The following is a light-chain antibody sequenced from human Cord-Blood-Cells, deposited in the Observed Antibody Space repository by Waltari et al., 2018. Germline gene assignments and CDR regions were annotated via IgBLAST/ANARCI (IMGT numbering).Light chain of an antibody. CDR2: DAS. CDR3: QQYNSYSWT. Sequence: DIQMTQSPSTLSASVGDRVTITCRAGQSISSWLAWYQQKPGKAPKLLIYDASSLGSGVPSRFSGSGSGTEFTLTISSLQPDDFATYYCQQYNSYSWTFGQGTKVEIK. J-gene: IGKJ1*01. CDR1: QSISSW. V-gene: IGKV1-5*01.